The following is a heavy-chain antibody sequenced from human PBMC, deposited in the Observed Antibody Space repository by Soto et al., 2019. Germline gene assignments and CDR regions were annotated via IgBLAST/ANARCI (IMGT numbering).Heavy chain of an antibody. CDR3: GSDREYGHASVPSS. CDR2: ISYDGSLQ. V-gene: IGHV3-30*03. Sequence: QAQLVESGGGGVQPGRSLRLSCAASGFAFSSYGMHWVRQAPGTGLEWVAVISYDGSLQDYADSVKGGFTISRDKSKNMVLLQMSSLRAEDTTVYYCGSDREYGHASVPSSWGQGTLVSVSA. J-gene: IGHJ5*02. CDR1: GFAFSSYG. D-gene: IGHD3-10*01.